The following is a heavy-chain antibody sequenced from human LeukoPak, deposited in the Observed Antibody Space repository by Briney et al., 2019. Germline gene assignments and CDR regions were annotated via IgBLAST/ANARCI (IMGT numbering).Heavy chain of an antibody. D-gene: IGHD4-17*01. Sequence: RGFLRLSCAASGFTFSSYAMHWVRQALGKGLEWVAVISYDGSNKYYADSVKGRFTISRDNSKNTLYLQMNSLRAEDTAVYYCARDRDYGDYSDAFDIWGQGTMVTVSS. CDR1: GFTFSSYA. CDR3: ARDRDYGDYSDAFDI. J-gene: IGHJ3*02. CDR2: ISYDGSNK. V-gene: IGHV3-30-3*01.